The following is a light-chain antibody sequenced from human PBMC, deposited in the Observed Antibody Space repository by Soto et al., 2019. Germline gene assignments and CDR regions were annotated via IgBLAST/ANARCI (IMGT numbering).Light chain of an antibody. CDR1: SFNIGSNS. J-gene: IGLJ2*01. V-gene: IGLV1-44*01. Sequence: QPVLTQPPSASGTPGQRVTISCSGSSFNIGSNSVNWYQHVPGTAPKLLIHSDNQRPSGVSVRFSASKSDTSASLAISGLQSEDEAAYYCAAWDDSLNSPLFGGGTKVTVL. CDR2: SDN. CDR3: AAWDDSLNSPL.